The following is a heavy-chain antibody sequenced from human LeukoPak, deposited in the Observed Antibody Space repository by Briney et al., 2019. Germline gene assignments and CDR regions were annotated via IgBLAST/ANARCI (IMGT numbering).Heavy chain of an antibody. J-gene: IGHJ4*02. CDR2: IYYSGNT. Sequence: SETLSLTCTVSRDSITSSDHHWDWIRQPPGKGLEWIGTIYYSGNTYYNPSLDSRATISVDASKTQFSLKLRSVTAADTAVYHCARRAAHGGWRFDYWGQGTLVTVSS. CDR1: RDSITSSDHH. D-gene: IGHD6-19*01. CDR3: ARRAAHGGWRFDY. V-gene: IGHV4-39*01.